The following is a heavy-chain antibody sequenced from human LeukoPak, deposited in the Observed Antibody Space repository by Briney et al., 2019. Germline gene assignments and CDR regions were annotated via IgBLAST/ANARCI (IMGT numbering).Heavy chain of an antibody. V-gene: IGHV4-59*01. CDR3: ARGTYGSGNYYADY. CDR2: IYYSGST. CDR1: GGSISSYY. Sequence: PSETLSLTCTVSGGSISSYYWSWIRQPPGKGLEWIGYIYYSGSTNYNPSLKSRVTISVDTSKNQFSLKLSSVTAADTAVYYCARGTYGSGNYYADYWGQGTLVTVSS. D-gene: IGHD3-10*01. J-gene: IGHJ4*02.